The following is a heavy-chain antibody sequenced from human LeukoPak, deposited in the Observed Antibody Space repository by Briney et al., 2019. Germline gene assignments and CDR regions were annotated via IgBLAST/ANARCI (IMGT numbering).Heavy chain of an antibody. D-gene: IGHD3-3*01. Sequence: PSETLSLTCAVYGGSFSSYYWSWIRQPPGKGLEWIGYIYYSGSTNYNPSLKSRVTISVDTSKNQFSLKLSSVTAADTAVYYCARGGFYYDFWSGYPISNDAFDIWGQGTMVTVSS. V-gene: IGHV4-59*01. CDR1: GGSFSSYY. CDR3: ARGGFYYDFWSGYPISNDAFDI. CDR2: IYYSGST. J-gene: IGHJ3*02.